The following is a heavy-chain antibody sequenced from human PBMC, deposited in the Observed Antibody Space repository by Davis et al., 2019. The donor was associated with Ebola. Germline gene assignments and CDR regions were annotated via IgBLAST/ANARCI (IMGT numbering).Heavy chain of an antibody. Sequence: SVKVSCKASGGTFSSYAISWVRQAPGQGLEWMGGIIPIFGTANYAQKFQGRVTITADESTSTAYMELSSLRSEDTAVYYCARDIRRGDYFDYWGQGTLVTVSS. V-gene: IGHV1-69*13. CDR1: GGTFSSYA. CDR2: IIPIFGTA. J-gene: IGHJ4*02. D-gene: IGHD3-16*01. CDR3: ARDIRRGDYFDY.